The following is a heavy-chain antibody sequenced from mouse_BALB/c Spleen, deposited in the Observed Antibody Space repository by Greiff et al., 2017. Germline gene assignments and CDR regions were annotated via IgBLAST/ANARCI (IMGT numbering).Heavy chain of an antibody. Sequence: EVKLVESGGGLVKPGGSLKLSCAASGFTFSSYAMSWVRQTPEKRLEWIASISSGGSTYYPDSLKGRFTISRDKARNILYLQMSSLGSEDTAMYYCARGEGYGSAFDYWGQGTTLTVSS. CDR3: ARGEGYGSAFDY. CDR1: GFTFSSYA. V-gene: IGHV5-6-5*01. D-gene: IGHD1-1*01. J-gene: IGHJ2*01. CDR2: ISSGGST.